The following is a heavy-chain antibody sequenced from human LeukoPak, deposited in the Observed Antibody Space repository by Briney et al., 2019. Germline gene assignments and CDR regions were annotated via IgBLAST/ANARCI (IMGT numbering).Heavy chain of an antibody. CDR1: GGSFSGYY. J-gene: IGHJ4*02. Sequence: SETLSLTCAVYGGSFSGYYWSWIRQPPGKGLEWIGEINHSGSTNYNPSLKSRVTISVDTSKNQFSLKLSSVTAADTAEYYCARGRLAARHYFDYWGQGTLVTVSS. D-gene: IGHD6-6*01. V-gene: IGHV4-34*01. CDR3: ARGRLAARHYFDY. CDR2: INHSGST.